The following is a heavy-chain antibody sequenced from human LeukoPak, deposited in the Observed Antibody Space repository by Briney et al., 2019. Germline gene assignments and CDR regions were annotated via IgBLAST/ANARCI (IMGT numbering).Heavy chain of an antibody. CDR3: ARRIAAADKDWFDP. D-gene: IGHD6-13*01. J-gene: IGHJ5*02. V-gene: IGHV5-51*01. CDR2: IYPGDSDT. CDR1: GYSFTSYW. Sequence: GESLKISCKGSGYSFTSYWIGWGRQMPGKGLEWMGIIYPGDSDTRYGPSFQGQVTISADKSISTAYLQWSSLKASDTAMYYCARRIAAADKDWFDPWGQGTLVTVSS.